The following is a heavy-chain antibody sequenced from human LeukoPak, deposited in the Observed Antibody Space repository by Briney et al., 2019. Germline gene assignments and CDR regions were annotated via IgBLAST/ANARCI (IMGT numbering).Heavy chain of an antibody. J-gene: IGHJ4*02. CDR2: IYYSGST. CDR1: GDSISGYY. CDR3: ARMAAAVDY. Sequence: SETLSLTCTVSGDSISGYYWSWIRQHPGKGLEWIGYIYYSGSTYYNPSLKSRVTISVDTSKNQFSLKLSSVTAADTAVYYCARMAAAVDYWGQGTLVTVSS. D-gene: IGHD6-13*01. V-gene: IGHV4-31*03.